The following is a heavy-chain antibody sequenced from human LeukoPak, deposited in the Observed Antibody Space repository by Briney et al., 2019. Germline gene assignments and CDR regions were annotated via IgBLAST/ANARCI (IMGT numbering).Heavy chain of an antibody. D-gene: IGHD6-19*01. CDR2: ISRTGTT. Sequence: PGGSLRLSCAASGFTVSSNFMSWVRQAPGKGLEWVSLISRTGTTYYADSVKGRFTISRDNSKNTLYLQMNSLRAEDTAVYYCARGGSGWSFYYYYGMDVWGQGTTVTVSS. CDR1: GFTVSSNF. CDR3: ARGGSGWSFYYYYGMDV. J-gene: IGHJ6*02. V-gene: IGHV3-53*01.